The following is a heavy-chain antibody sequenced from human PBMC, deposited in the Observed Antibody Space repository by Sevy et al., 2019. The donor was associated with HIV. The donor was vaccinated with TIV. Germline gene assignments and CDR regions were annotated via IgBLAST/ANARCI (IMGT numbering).Heavy chain of an antibody. V-gene: IGHV1-24*01. CDR1: GYTLTKLS. Sequence: ASVKVSCKVSGYTLTKLSMHWVRQAPGKGLEWMGSFDPEDGERIYAQNFQGRVTMSEDTSTDTAYMDLSSLRSGDTAVYFCAATREYYYGNSGYFDYWGQGTLVTVSS. CDR2: FDPEDGER. J-gene: IGHJ4*02. CDR3: AATREYYYGNSGYFDY. D-gene: IGHD3-22*01.